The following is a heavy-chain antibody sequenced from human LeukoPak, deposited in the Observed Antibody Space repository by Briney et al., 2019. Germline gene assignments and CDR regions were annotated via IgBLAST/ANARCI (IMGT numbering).Heavy chain of an antibody. CDR2: TYYRSKWYN. D-gene: IGHD1-7*01. CDR3: ARDLGGETGTTYWALDY. V-gene: IGHV6-1*01. Sequence: SQTLSLTCAISGDSVSSNSAAWNWIRQSPSGGLEWLGRTYYRSKWYNDYAVSVKGRITINPDTSKNQFSLQLNSVTPEDTAVYYCARDLGGETGTTYWALDYWGQGTLVTVSS. J-gene: IGHJ4*02. CDR1: GDSVSSNSAA.